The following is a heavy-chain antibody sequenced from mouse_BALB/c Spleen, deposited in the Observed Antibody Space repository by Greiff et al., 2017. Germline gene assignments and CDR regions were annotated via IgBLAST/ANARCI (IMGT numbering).Heavy chain of an antibody. CDR1: GYTFTSYW. CDR3: ARGRYRYDEGYFDY. V-gene: IGHV1-7*01. Sequence: VKLVESGAELAKPGASVKMSCKASGYTFTSYWMHWVKQRPGQGLEWIGYINPSTGYTEYNQKFKDKATLTADKSSSTAYMQLSSLTSEDSAVYYCARGRYRYDEGYFDYWGQGTTLTVSA. J-gene: IGHJ2*01. CDR2: INPSTGYT. D-gene: IGHD2-14*01.